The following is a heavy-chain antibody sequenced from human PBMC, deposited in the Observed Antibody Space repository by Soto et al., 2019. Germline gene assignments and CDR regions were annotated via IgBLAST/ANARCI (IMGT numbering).Heavy chain of an antibody. D-gene: IGHD1-26*01. J-gene: IGHJ6*02. V-gene: IGHV1-69*13. CDR2: IIPIFGTA. CDR1: GGTFSSYA. Sequence: GASVNVSCKASGGTFSSYAISWVRQAPGQGLEWMGGIIPIFGTANYAQKFQGRVTITADESTSTAYMELSSLRSEDTAVYYCARAIVGASYYYYGMDVWGQGTTVTVSS. CDR3: ARAIVGASYYYYGMDV.